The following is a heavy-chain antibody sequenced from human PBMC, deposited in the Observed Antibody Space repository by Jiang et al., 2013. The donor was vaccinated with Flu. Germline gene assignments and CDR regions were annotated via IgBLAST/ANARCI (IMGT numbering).Heavy chain of an antibody. CDR3: ARRGGYCSGGSCYSLGY. CDR2: IYYSGST. D-gene: IGHD2-15*01. Sequence: GSGLVKPSETLSLSCTVSGGSVSSSSYYWGWIRQPPGKGLEWIGSIYYSGSTYYNPSLKSRVTISVDTSKNQFSLNLRSVTAADTAVYYCARRGGYCSGGSCYSLGYWGQGTLVTVSS. J-gene: IGHJ4*02. V-gene: IGHV4-39*01. CDR1: GGSVSSSSYY.